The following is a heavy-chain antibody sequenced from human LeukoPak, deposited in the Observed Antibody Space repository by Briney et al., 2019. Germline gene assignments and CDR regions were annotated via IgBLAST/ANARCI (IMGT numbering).Heavy chain of an antibody. Sequence: SETLSLTCTVSGGSISSYYWSWIWQPAGKGQEWIGRIYTSGSTNYNPSLKSRVTMSVDTSKNQFSLKLSSVTAADTAVYYCARESVVLYYYDSSGYYYTHFDYWGQGTLVTVSS. CDR3: ARESVVLYYYDSSGYYYTHFDY. CDR2: IYTSGST. CDR1: GGSISSYY. V-gene: IGHV4-4*07. D-gene: IGHD3-22*01. J-gene: IGHJ4*02.